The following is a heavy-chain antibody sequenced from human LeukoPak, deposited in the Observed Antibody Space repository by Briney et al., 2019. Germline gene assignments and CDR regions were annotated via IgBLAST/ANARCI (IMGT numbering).Heavy chain of an antibody. CDR2: ISNGGSNK. CDR1: GFTFNIYP. V-gene: IGHV3-30*04. D-gene: IGHD4-23*01. Sequence: GSLRLSCVASGFTFNIYPMHWVRQAPGTGLEWVALISNGGSNKYYADSVKGRFTISRDNSKNSLYLQMNSLRAEDTAVYYCARGSIGGNEGYFDYWGQGTLVTVSS. J-gene: IGHJ4*02. CDR3: ARGSIGGNEGYFDY.